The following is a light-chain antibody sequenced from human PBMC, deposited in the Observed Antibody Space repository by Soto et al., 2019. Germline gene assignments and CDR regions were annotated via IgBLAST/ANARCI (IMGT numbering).Light chain of an antibody. Sequence: EVVMTQSPGTLSASPGERATLSCRASRTIAGNVAWYQQKPGQAPRLLIFLTSTRAIGVPDRFSGGGSGTEFTLTISSLQSEDFAVYYCQQYDDWPPITFGQGTRLGIK. J-gene: IGKJ5*01. CDR3: QQYDDWPPIT. CDR2: LTS. CDR1: RTIAGN. V-gene: IGKV3D-15*01.